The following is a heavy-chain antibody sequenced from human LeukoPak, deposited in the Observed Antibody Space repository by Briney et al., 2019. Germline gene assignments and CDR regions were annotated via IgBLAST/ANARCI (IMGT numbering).Heavy chain of an antibody. CDR3: ARVGRYCSSTSCYRAWNWFDP. CDR2: IIPILGIA. CDR1: GGTFSSYT. V-gene: IGHV1-69*02. J-gene: IGHJ5*02. D-gene: IGHD2-2*02. Sequence: SVKISCKASGGTFSSYTISWVRQAPGQGLEWMGRIIPILGIANYAQKFQGRVTITADKSTSTAYMELSSLRSEDTAVYYCARVGRYCSSTSCYRAWNWFDPWGQGTLVTVSS.